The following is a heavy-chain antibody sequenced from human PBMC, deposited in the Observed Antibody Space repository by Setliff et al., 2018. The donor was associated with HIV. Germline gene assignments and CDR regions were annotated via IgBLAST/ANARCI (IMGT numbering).Heavy chain of an antibody. V-gene: IGHV1-3*04. Sequence: ASVKVSCKASGYTFSSYAINWVRQAPGQRLEWMGRINTGNGNTRYSQNFQGRVTITSDTSASTAYMEVSSLRSEDTALYYCAREGNDLLPIDFWGQGTLVTVS. CDR2: INTGNGNT. CDR3: AREGNDLLPIDF. J-gene: IGHJ4*02. CDR1: GYTFSSYA. D-gene: IGHD1-1*01.